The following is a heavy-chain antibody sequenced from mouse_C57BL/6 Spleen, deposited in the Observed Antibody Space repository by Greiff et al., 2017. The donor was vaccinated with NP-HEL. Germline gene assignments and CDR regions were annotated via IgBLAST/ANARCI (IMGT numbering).Heavy chain of an antibody. CDR1: GYAFSSYW. D-gene: IGHD2-2*01. CDR3: ARPLYGSYYAMDY. Sequence: QVQLQQSGAELVKPGASVKISCKASGYAFSSYWMNWVKQRPGKGLEWIGQIYPGDGDTNYNGKFKGKATLTADKSSSTAYMQLSSLTSEDSAVYFCARPLYGSYYAMDYWGQGTSVTVSS. CDR2: IYPGDGDT. V-gene: IGHV1-80*01. J-gene: IGHJ4*01.